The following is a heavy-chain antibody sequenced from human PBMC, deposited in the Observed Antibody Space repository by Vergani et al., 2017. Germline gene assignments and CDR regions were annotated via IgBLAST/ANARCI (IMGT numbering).Heavy chain of an antibody. CDR2: ISSSSSYI. CDR1: GFTFSSYS. V-gene: IGHV3-21*01. D-gene: IGHD2/OR15-2a*01. J-gene: IGHJ4*02. Sequence: EVQLVESGGGLVKPGGSLRLSCAASGFTFSSYSMNWVRQAPGKGLDWVSSISSSSSYIYYADSGKGRFTISRDNAKNSLYLQMNSLRAEDTAVYYCARDLPFLAGGPFDYWGQGTLVTVSS. CDR3: ARDLPFLAGGPFDY.